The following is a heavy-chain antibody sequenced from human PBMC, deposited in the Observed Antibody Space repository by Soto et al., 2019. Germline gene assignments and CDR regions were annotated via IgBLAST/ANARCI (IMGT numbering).Heavy chain of an antibody. Sequence: QMQLQESGPGLVKPSETLSLACTVSGGSVSSPKYFWSWIRQPPGKGLEWVAYIYNNGKTNYNPSLNSRATISVDTAKNQCSLKLTSVTGADSAVYFCARTVMPVGNLPAFDHWGQGVLVTVSS. CDR2: IYNNGKT. CDR1: GGSVSSPKYF. V-gene: IGHV4-61*01. CDR3: ARTVMPVGNLPAFDH. J-gene: IGHJ4*02. D-gene: IGHD7-27*01.